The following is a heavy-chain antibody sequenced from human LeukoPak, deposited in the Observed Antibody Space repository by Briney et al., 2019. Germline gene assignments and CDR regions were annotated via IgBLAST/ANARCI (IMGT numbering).Heavy chain of an antibody. D-gene: IGHD3-10*01. CDR2: INHSGST. Sequence: SETLSLTCAVYGGSFSGYYWSWIRQTPGKGLEWIGEINHSGSTNYNPSLKSRVTISVDTSKNQFSLKLSSVTAADTAVYYCARRGGSGSYYNFWYYYYMDVWGKGTTVTISS. CDR3: ARRGGSGSYYNFWYYYYMDV. CDR1: GGSFSGYY. V-gene: IGHV4-34*01. J-gene: IGHJ6*03.